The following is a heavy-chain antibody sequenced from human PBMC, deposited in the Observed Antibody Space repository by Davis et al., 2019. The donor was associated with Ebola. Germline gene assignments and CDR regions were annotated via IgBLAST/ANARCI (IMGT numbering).Heavy chain of an antibody. D-gene: IGHD2-2*01. Sequence: PGGSLRLSCAASGFTFSSYAMSWVSQVPGKGLEWVSAISGSGGSTYYADSVKGRFTMSRDNSKNTLYLQMNSLRAEDTAVYYCAKSEGFSSTSCNDYWGQGTLVTVSS. V-gene: IGHV3-23*01. CDR1: GFTFSSYA. CDR2: ISGSGGST. J-gene: IGHJ4*02. CDR3: AKSEGFSSTSCNDY.